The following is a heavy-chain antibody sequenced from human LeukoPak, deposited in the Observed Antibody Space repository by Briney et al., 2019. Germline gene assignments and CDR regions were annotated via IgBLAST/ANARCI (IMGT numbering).Heavy chain of an antibody. CDR2: LSGSGYNT. CDR3: AKDPYGTRYFDY. CDR1: GFTFSSHA. J-gene: IGHJ4*02. Sequence: GGSLRLSCAASGFTFSSHALSWVRQAPGKGLEWVSSLSGSGYNTYYADSVKGRFTISRDNSRNTVYLQMNSLRAEDTAVYYCAKDPYGTRYFDYWGQGTLVTVSA. V-gene: IGHV3-23*01. D-gene: IGHD2-2*01.